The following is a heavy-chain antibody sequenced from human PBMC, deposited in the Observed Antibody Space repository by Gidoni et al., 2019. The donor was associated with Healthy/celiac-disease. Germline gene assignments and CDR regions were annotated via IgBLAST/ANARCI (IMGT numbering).Heavy chain of an antibody. CDR2: ISWNSGSI. V-gene: IGHV3-9*01. J-gene: IGHJ4*02. D-gene: IGHD3-22*01. CDR3: AKDGDYDSSGYYNSFDY. CDR1: GFTFDDYA. Sequence: VESGGGLVQPGGSLRLSCAASGFTFDDYAMHWVRQAPGKGLEWVSGISWNSGSIGYADSVKGRFTISRDNAKNSLYLQMNSLRAEDTALYYCAKDGDYDSSGYYNSFDYWGQGTLVTVSS.